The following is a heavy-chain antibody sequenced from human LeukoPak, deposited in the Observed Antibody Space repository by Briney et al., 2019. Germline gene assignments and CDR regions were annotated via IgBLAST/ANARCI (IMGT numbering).Heavy chain of an antibody. CDR3: AKDNGVRRNPFDY. Sequence: GGSLRLSCAASGFTFSSYAMSWVRQAPGKGLEWVSAISGSGGSTYYADSVKGRFTISRDNYKNTLYLQMNSLRAEDTAVYYCAKDNGVRRNPFDYWGQGTLVTVSS. J-gene: IGHJ4*02. V-gene: IGHV3-23*01. D-gene: IGHD2-8*01. CDR1: GFTFSSYA. CDR2: ISGSGGST.